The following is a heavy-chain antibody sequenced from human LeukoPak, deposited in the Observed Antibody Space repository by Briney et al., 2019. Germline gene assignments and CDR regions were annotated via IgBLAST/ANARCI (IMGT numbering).Heavy chain of an antibody. Sequence: GGSLRLSCAASGFTFSSYSMNWVRQAPGKGLEWVSSISSSSSYIYYADSVKGRFTISRDNAKNSLYLQMNSLKAEDTAVYYCATDLGLTMIRGVIVHWGQGALVTVSS. J-gene: IGHJ4*02. CDR1: GFTFSSYS. CDR2: ISSSSSYI. V-gene: IGHV3-21*03. CDR3: ATDLGLTMIRGVIVH. D-gene: IGHD3-10*01.